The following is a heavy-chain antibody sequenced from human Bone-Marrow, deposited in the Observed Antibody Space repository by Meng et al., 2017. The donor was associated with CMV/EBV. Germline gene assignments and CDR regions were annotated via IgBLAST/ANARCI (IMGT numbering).Heavy chain of an antibody. V-gene: IGHV3-30-3*01. CDR3: TTENSSSSKD. Sequence: GESLKISCAASGFTFSSYAMHWVRQAPGKGLEWVAVISYDGSNKYYADSVKGRFTISRDNSKKTLYLQMNSLRAEDTAVYYCTTENSSSSKDWGQGTLVTVSS. CDR1: GFTFSSYA. CDR2: ISYDGSNK. D-gene: IGHD6-6*01. J-gene: IGHJ4*02.